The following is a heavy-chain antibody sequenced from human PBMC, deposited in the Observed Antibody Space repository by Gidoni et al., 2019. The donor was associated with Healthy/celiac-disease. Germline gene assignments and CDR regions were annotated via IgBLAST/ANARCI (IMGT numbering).Heavy chain of an antibody. D-gene: IGHD2-2*01. CDR1: GFTFSSYG. CDR3: ARDRHIVVVPAAKSYYGMDV. J-gene: IGHJ6*02. V-gene: IGHV3-33*01. Sequence: QVQLVASGGGVVQPGRSLRLSCAASGFTFSSYGLHWVRQAPGKGLEWVAVIWYDGSNKYYADSVKGRFTISRDNSKNTLYLQMNSLRAEDTAVYYCARDRHIVVVPAAKSYYGMDVWGQGTTVTVSS. CDR2: IWYDGSNK.